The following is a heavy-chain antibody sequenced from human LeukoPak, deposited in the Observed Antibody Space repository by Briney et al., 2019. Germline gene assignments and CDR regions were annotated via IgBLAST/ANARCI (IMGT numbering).Heavy chain of an antibody. V-gene: IGHV4-59*01. D-gene: IGHD1-26*01. CDR2: IHYSENT. J-gene: IGHJ3*02. CDR3: ARDRRWELLHAFDI. CDR1: GGSISSYF. Sequence: LETLSLTCTVSGGSISSYFWSWIRQPPGKGLEWIAYIHYSENTNYNPSLKSRVTISVDTSKNQFSLMLSSVTAADTAVYYCARDRRWELLHAFDIWGQGTMVTVSS.